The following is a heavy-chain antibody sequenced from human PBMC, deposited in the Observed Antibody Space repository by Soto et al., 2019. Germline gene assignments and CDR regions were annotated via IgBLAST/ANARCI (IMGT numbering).Heavy chain of an antibody. CDR1: GFMFGVYW. D-gene: IGHD3-3*01. CDR3: AREFYGYYTYGPGDY. CDR2: INDDGSER. V-gene: IGHV3-7*01. J-gene: IGHJ4*02. Sequence: EAQLVESGGGLVQPGGSLRLSCEASGFMFGVYWMSWVRLAPGKGLEWVANINDDGSERNYVDSVKGRFTISRDTPNNLLFLQMNSLRDEDTAVYYCAREFYGYYTYGPGDYWGQGTLVAVSS.